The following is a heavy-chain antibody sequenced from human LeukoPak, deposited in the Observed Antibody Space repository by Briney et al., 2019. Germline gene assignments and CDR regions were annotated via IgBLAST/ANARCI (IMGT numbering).Heavy chain of an antibody. D-gene: IGHD1-1*01. J-gene: IGHJ4*02. CDR3: ARGGVNYWNPRY. Sequence: GGSLRLSCVASGFTVSSYYMSWVRQAPGKGLEWVSLLYTGGTTYYADSVEGRFTISRDDSKNTIYLQMNTLRAEDTAVYYCARGGVNYWNPRYWGQGTLVTVSS. CDR2: LYTGGTT. V-gene: IGHV3-53*01. CDR1: GFTVSSYY.